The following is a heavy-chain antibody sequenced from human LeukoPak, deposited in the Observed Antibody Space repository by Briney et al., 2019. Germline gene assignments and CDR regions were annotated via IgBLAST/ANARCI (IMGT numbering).Heavy chain of an antibody. V-gene: IGHV3-23*01. Sequence: GGSLRLYCAVSGFTFSSDSMTWVRQAPGKALEWVSTISGSGVSAFYADPVKGRFTISRDNSKNTLYLHMNHLSAEDTAVYYCAKDSFSSNWGQGTLVTVSS. CDR1: GFTFSSDS. CDR3: AKDSFSSN. CDR2: ISGSGVSA. J-gene: IGHJ4*02.